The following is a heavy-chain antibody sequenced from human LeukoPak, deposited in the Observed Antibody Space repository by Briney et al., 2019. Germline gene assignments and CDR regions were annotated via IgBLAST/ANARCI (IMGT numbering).Heavy chain of an antibody. J-gene: IGHJ4*02. D-gene: IGHD3-22*01. V-gene: IGHV4-31*03. CDR2: IYYSGST. CDR3: ARGGADSSGYYDY. Sequence: SQTLSLTCTVSGGSISSGGYYWSWIRQHPGKGLEWIGYIYYSGSTYYNPPLKSRVTISVDTSKNQFSLKLSSVTAADTAVYYCARGGADSSGYYDYWGQGTLVTVSS. CDR1: GGSISSGGYY.